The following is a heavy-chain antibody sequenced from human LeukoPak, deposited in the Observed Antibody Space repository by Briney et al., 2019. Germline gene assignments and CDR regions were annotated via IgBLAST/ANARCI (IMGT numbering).Heavy chain of an antibody. D-gene: IGHD3-16*02. V-gene: IGHV1-46*01. J-gene: IGHJ4*02. CDR3: ARDRPSFPRYYFAY. CDR2: INPSGGST. Sequence: ASVKVSCKASGYTFTNYGISWVRQAPGQGLVWMGIINPSGGSTSYAQKFQGRVTMTRDTSTSTVYMELSSLRSEDTAVYYCARDRPSFPRYYFAYWGQGTLVTVSS. CDR1: GYTFTNYG.